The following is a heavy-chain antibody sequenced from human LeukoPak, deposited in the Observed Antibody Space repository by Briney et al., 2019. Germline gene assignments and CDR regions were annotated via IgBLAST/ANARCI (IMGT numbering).Heavy chain of an antibody. Sequence: SETLSLTCTVSGGSISSGGYYWSWIRQHPGKGLEWIGYIYYSGSTYYNPSLKSRATISVDTSKNQFSLKLSSVTAADTAVYYCSGTMVRGVIISFDYWGQGTLVTVSS. D-gene: IGHD3-10*01. J-gene: IGHJ4*02. CDR1: GGSISSGGYY. CDR2: IYYSGST. CDR3: SGTMVRGVIISFDY. V-gene: IGHV4-31*03.